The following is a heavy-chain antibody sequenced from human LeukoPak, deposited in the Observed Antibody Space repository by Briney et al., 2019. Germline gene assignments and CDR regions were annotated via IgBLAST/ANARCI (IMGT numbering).Heavy chain of an antibody. Sequence: SQTLSLTCAISGDSVSSNSAAWNWIRQSPSRGLEWLGRTYYRSKWYNDYAVSVKSRITINPDTSKNQFSLQLNSVTPEDTAVYYCARGSPLTTVTTFPYWYFDLWGRGTLVTVSS. V-gene: IGHV6-1*01. CDR2: TYYRSKWYN. J-gene: IGHJ2*01. CDR1: GDSVSSNSAA. D-gene: IGHD4-17*01. CDR3: ARGSPLTTVTTFPYWYFDL.